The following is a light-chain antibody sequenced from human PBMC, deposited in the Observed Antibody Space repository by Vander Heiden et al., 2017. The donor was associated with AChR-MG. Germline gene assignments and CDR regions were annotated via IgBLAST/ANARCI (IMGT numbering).Light chain of an antibody. V-gene: IGKV2-28*01. CDR2: SGS. CDR1: QSLLHDNGNNY. Sequence: DIVMTQSPLSLPVTPGEPASISGRSSQSLLHDNGNNYLNWYLQKPGQSPQLLIFSGSNRASGVPDRFSGSGSGTDFTLRISRVEAEDVGIYYCMEALQTPRLTFGGGTRVEIK. J-gene: IGKJ4*01. CDR3: MEALQTPRLT.